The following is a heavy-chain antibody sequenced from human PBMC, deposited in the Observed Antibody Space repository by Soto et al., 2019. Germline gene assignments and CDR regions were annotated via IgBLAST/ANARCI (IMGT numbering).Heavy chain of an antibody. CDR2: IYHSGST. CDR3: AREGINTYYDFWSGYYTRGDAFDI. V-gene: IGHV4-4*02. J-gene: IGHJ3*02. CDR1: GGSISSSNW. Sequence: SETLSLTCAVSGGSISSSNWWSWVRQPPGKGLEWIGEIYHSGSTNYNPSLKSRVTISVDKSKNQFSLKLSSVTAADTAVYYCAREGINTYYDFWSGYYTRGDAFDIWGQGTMVTVSS. D-gene: IGHD3-3*01.